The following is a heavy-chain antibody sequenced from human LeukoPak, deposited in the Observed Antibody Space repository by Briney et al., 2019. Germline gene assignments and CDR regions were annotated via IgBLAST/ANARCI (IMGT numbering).Heavy chain of an antibody. CDR1: D. D-gene: IGHD1-1*01. CDR2: MNPNSGNT. CDR3: VRRGWKLNERGYYFDY. V-gene: IGHV1-8*01. J-gene: IGHJ4*02. Sequence: DVHWVRQAAGEXLEWVGWMNPNSGNTAYAQSFQGRLSLTRDRSIRTAYMELSALRSDDTAVYYCVRRGWKLNERGYYFDYWGQGACSPSPQ.